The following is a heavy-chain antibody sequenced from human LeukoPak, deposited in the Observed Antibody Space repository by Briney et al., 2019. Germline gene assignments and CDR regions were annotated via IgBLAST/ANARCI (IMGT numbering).Heavy chain of an antibody. D-gene: IGHD3-16*01. CDR1: GFSFSSYG. J-gene: IGHJ4*02. CDR3: VKDSAWMGEYYFDY. CDR2: IRYDESNE. Sequence: GGSLRLSCAASGFSFSSYGMHWVRQAPGKGLEWVAFIRYDESNEYYADSVKGRFTISRDNSKNTLYLQMNSLRADDTAVYYCVKDSAWMGEYYFDYWGQGTLVTVSS. V-gene: IGHV3-30*02.